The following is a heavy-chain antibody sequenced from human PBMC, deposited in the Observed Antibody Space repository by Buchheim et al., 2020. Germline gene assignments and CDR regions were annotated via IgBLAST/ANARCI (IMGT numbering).Heavy chain of an antibody. CDR2: INPSGGST. D-gene: IGHD2-2*01. CDR3: ARDYSRRSCSSTSCYPGRLDYYYYMDV. J-gene: IGHJ6*03. CDR1: GYTFTSYY. V-gene: IGHV1-46*01. Sequence: QVQLVQSGAEVKKPGASVKVSCKASGYTFTSYYMHWVRQAPGQGLEWMGIINPSGGSTSYAQKFQGRVTMTRDTSTSTVYMELSSLRSEDTAVYYCARDYSRRSCSSTSCYPGRLDYYYYMDVWGKGTT.